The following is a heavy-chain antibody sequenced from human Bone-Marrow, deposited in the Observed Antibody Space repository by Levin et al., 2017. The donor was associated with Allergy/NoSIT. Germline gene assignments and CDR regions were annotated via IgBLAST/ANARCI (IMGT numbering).Heavy chain of an antibody. J-gene: IGHJ6*02. V-gene: IGHV1-8*02. D-gene: IGHD3-22*01. CDR1: GYTFTTYD. CDR2: MNPNNGNT. Sequence: AASVKVSCKASGYTFTTYDIAWVRQAAGQGLEWMAWMNPNNGNTGYAQKFQGRVTMTKDPSISTAYMELSNLRSEDTAVYYCARESGSYDLTMDVWGQGTTVTVSS. CDR3: ARESGSYDLTMDV.